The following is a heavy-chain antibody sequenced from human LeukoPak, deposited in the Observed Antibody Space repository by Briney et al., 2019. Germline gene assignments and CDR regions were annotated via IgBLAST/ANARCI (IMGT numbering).Heavy chain of an antibody. CDR2: ISYGGIDK. CDR1: GFNFSSYA. J-gene: IGHJ3*02. D-gene: IGHD3-3*01. CDR3: ARESWSDSVAFDI. Sequence: GRSLRLSCAVSGFNFSSYAMHWVRQAPGEGLEWVGLISYGGIDKSYADSVKGRFTISRDSSKRTLYLQMNSLRAEDTAMYYCARESWSDSVAFDIWGLGTMVIVSS. V-gene: IGHV3-30*04.